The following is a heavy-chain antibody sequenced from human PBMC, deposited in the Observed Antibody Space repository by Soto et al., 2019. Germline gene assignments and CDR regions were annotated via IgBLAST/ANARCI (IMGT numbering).Heavy chain of an antibody. D-gene: IGHD2-2*01. J-gene: IGHJ5*02. V-gene: IGHV1-2*02. CDR1: GYTFTGYY. CDR3: ARDFEPLVPAPYKFDP. CDR2: INPNSGGT. Sequence: VASVKVSCKASGYTFTGYYMHWVRQAPGQGLEWMGWINPNSGGTNYAQKFQGRVTMTRDTSISTAYMELSRLRSDDTAVYYCARDFEPLVPAPYKFDPWGQGTLVTVSS.